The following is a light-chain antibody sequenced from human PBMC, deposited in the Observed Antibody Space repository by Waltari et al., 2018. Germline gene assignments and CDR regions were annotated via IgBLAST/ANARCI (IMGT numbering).Light chain of an antibody. V-gene: IGLV8-61*01. Sequence: QPVVTQEPSFSVSPGGTVTLTCGLSSGSVSTGNYHRWYQQTPGQAPRTLNYTTNTRSSGVPERFSGSILGNKAALTITGAQADDESDYYCMLTVGSGIYVFGTGTKVTVL. CDR2: TTN. CDR1: SGSVSTGNY. J-gene: IGLJ1*01. CDR3: MLTVGSGIYV.